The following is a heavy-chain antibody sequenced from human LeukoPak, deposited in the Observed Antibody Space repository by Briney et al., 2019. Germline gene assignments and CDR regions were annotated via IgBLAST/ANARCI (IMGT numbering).Heavy chain of an antibody. J-gene: IGHJ4*02. CDR3: ARGLPRSGSYFDY. Sequence: SVKVSCKASGYTFTSYYMHWVRQAPGQGLAWMGGIIPIFGTANYAQKFQGRVTITADKSTSTAYMELSSLRSEDTAVYYCARGLPRSGSYFDYWGQGTLVTVSS. CDR1: GYTFTSYY. D-gene: IGHD3-10*01. CDR2: IIPIFGTA. V-gene: IGHV1-69*06.